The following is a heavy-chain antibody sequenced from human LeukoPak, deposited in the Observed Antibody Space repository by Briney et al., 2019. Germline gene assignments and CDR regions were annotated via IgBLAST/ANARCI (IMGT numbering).Heavy chain of an antibody. Sequence: GGSLRLSCAASGFTFSDYYMSWIRQAPGKGLEWVSYISSSGSTIYYADSVKGRFTISRDNAKNSLYLQMNSLRAEDTAVYYCARDTYYYGSGSYLYYYYYMDVWGKGTTVTISS. V-gene: IGHV3-11*01. J-gene: IGHJ6*03. CDR1: GFTFSDYY. D-gene: IGHD3-10*01. CDR2: ISSSGSTI. CDR3: ARDTYYYGSGSYLYYYYYMDV.